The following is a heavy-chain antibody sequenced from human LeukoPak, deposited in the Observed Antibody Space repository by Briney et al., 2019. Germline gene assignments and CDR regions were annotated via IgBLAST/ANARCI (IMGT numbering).Heavy chain of an antibody. V-gene: IGHV3-74*01. Sequence: GGSLRLSCAASGFTFSSYWMHWVRQAPGKGLVWVSRINSDGSSTSYADSVKGRSTISRDNAKNTLYLQMNSLRAEDTAVYYCARPDIVVVVAATGYAFDIWGQRTMVTVSS. J-gene: IGHJ3*02. D-gene: IGHD2-15*01. CDR2: INSDGSST. CDR1: GFTFSSYW. CDR3: ARPDIVVVVAATGYAFDI.